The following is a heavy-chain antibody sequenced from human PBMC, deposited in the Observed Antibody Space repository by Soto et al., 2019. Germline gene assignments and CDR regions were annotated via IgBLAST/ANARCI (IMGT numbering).Heavy chain of an antibody. D-gene: IGHD4-17*01. CDR3: ARGYGDGMDV. CDR1: GGSISSYY. V-gene: IGHV4-59*01. Sequence: SETLSLTCTVSGGSISSYYWSWIRQPPGKGLEWIGYIYYSGSTDYNPSLKSRVTISVDTSKNQFSLKLSSVTAADTAVYYCARGYGDGMDVWGQGTTVTVSS. CDR2: IYYSGST. J-gene: IGHJ6*02.